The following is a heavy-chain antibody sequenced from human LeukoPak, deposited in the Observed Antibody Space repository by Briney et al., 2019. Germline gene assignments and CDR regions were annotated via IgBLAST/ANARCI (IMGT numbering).Heavy chain of an antibody. D-gene: IGHD3-3*01. CDR2: IKYDGSEK. CDR1: GFTISNYW. V-gene: IGHV3-7*03. Sequence: GGSLRLSCVGSGFTISNYWMGWVRQAPGKGLEWVANIKYDGSEKYYLDSVRGRFTISRDNAKNSLYLQMNSLRAEDTAVYYCASTHLGPVLYFDYWGQGTLVTVSS. CDR3: ASTHLGPVLYFDY. J-gene: IGHJ4*02.